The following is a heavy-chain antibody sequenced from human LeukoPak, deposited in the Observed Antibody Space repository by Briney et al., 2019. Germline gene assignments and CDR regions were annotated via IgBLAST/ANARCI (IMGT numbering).Heavy chain of an antibody. CDR2: ISWNSGKI. CDR1: GFTFDNYA. D-gene: IGHD6-13*01. J-gene: IGHJ4*02. V-gene: IGHV3-9*03. CDR3: AKDRGYSSSFFEI. Sequence: GGSLRLSCAASGFTFDNYAMHWVRQAPGKGLEWVSGISWNSGKIDYADSVKGRFTISRDNAKNSLYLQMNSLRVEDMALYYCAKDRGYSSSFFEIWGQGTLVTVSS.